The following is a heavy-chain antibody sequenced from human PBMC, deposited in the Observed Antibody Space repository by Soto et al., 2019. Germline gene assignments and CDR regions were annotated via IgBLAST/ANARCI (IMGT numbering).Heavy chain of an antibody. CDR1: GFTFSSYS. Sequence: VQLVESGGGLVKPGGSLRLSCAASGFTFSSYSMNWVRQAPGKGLEWVSSISSSSSYIFYADSVKGRFTISRDNATNSLYLQMNSLRAEDTAVYYCARDRDEDIVVVPAAMFDYWGQGTLVTVSS. CDR3: ARDRDEDIVVVPAAMFDY. J-gene: IGHJ4*02. V-gene: IGHV3-21*01. D-gene: IGHD2-2*01. CDR2: ISSSSSYI.